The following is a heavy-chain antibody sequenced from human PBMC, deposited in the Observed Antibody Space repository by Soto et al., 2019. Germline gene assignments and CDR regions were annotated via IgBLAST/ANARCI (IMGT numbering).Heavy chain of an antibody. V-gene: IGHV4-39*01. J-gene: IGHJ3*02. CDR1: GGSFSSSYY. CDR2: IYFSGDTY. Sequence: QMQLQESGPGLVKPSETLSLTCTVSGGSFSSSYYWTWIRQPPGEGLEWIGGIYFSGDTYYYNPSLMRPVPLSVDTSMNQFSLRLSAVTAEDRAVYYCARNSPTYYYASGTTQGAVDSWGPGTMVTVSP. D-gene: IGHD3-10*01. CDR3: ARNSPTYYYASGTTQGAVDS.